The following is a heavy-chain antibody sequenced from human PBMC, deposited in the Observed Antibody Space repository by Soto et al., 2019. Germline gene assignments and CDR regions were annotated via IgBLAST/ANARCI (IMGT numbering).Heavy chain of an antibody. D-gene: IGHD3-3*01. V-gene: IGHV4-39*01. Sequence: QLQLQESGPGLVKPSETLSLICTVSGGSISSNSHYWGWIRQPPGKGLEWIGSIYYSGSTHYNPSLKRPVTMSVDTSKNQFSLKLSSLTAADTALYYCAGHSLFGVVTIGSFDYWGQGTLVTVPS. CDR1: GGSISSNSHY. J-gene: IGHJ4*02. CDR2: IYYSGST. CDR3: AGHSLFGVVTIGSFDY.